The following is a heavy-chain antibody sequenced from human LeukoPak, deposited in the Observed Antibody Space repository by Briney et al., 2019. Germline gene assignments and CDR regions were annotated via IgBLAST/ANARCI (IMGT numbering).Heavy chain of an antibody. Sequence: SGTLSLTCAVSGGSISSSNWWSWVRQPPGKGLEWIGEIHHSGTTDYNPSLKSRVTISVDTSKNQFSLKLSSVTAADTAVYYCARLSGYSSGHYYSDYWGQGTLVTVSS. V-gene: IGHV4-4*02. CDR2: IHHSGTT. CDR3: ARLSGYSSGHYYSDY. J-gene: IGHJ4*02. D-gene: IGHD3-22*01. CDR1: GGSISSSNW.